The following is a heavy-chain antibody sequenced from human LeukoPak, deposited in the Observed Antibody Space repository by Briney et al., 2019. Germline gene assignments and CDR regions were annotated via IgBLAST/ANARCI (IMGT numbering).Heavy chain of an antibody. CDR2: ISGSGGST. CDR3: AKDSLPGGYYDSSGYFLLGAFDI. CDR1: GFTFSSYA. V-gene: IGHV3-23*01. J-gene: IGHJ3*02. D-gene: IGHD3-22*01. Sequence: GGSLRLSCAASGFTFSSYAMRWVRQAPGKGLEWVSAISGSGGSTYYADSVKGRFTISRDNSKNTLYLQMNSLRAEDTAVYYCAKDSLPGGYYDSSGYFLLGAFDIWGQGTMVTVSS.